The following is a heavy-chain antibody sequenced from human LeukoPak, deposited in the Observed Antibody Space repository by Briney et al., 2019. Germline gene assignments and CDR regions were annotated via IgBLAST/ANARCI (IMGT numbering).Heavy chain of an antibody. Sequence: GGSLRLSCAASGFTVSSNYMNWVRQAPGKGLEWVSVIYSGGSTYYADFVKGRFTISRDNSKNTLYLQMNSLRAEDTAVYYCARGVGSGSRLRAGDYWGQGTLVTVSS. CDR3: ARGVGSGSRLRAGDY. V-gene: IGHV3-53*01. CDR1: GFTVSSNY. CDR2: IYSGGST. J-gene: IGHJ4*02. D-gene: IGHD1-26*01.